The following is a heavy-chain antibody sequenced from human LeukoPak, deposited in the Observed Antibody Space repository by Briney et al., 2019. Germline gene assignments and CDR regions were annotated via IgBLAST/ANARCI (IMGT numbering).Heavy chain of an antibody. V-gene: IGHV3-48*01. CDR2: IDTTSSTM. Sequence: GGSLRLSCAPSGFTFSSYSMNWVRQAPGKGLEWVSFIDTTSSTMYYADSVKGRFSISRDNAKNSLFLQMNSLRVEDTAVYYCVRDRIGGSLDYWGEGTLVTVSS. CDR1: GFTFSSYS. J-gene: IGHJ4*02. CDR3: VRDRIGGSLDY. D-gene: IGHD1-26*01.